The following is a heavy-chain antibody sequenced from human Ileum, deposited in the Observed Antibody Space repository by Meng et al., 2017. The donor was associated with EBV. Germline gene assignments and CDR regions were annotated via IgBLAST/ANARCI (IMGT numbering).Heavy chain of an antibody. V-gene: IGHV4-4*02. D-gene: IGHD5-18*01. Sequence: EGPGPGAEKPGGTVSVPCPDSGATLTEISCGCWGRPPPRKVLGWVGENHHSGSTNYNPSLQSRVTMSVDKSKDPISLQLNSVTADDTAVYYCARWAFIYCYGFDHWGQGTLVTVSS. CDR2: NHHSGST. J-gene: IGHJ4*02. CDR3: ARWAFIYCYGFDH. CDR1: GATLTEISC.